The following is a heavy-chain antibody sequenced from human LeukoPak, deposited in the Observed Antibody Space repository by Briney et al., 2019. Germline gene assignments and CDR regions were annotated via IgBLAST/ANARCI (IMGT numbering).Heavy chain of an antibody. J-gene: IGHJ3*02. D-gene: IGHD2-2*01. CDR2: ISYDGSNK. CDR3: ARDSRPRGAFDI. CDR1: GFTFSSYA. V-gene: IGHV3-30-3*01. Sequence: GRSLRLSCAASGFTFSSYAMHWVRQAPGKGLEWVAVISYDGSNKYYADSVKGRFTISRDNSKNTLYLQMNSLRAEDTAVYYCARDSRPRGAFDIWGQGTMVTVSS.